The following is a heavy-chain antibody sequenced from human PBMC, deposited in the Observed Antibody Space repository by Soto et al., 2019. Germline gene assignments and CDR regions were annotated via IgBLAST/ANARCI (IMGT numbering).Heavy chain of an antibody. CDR3: ATSGTYYGKFDY. J-gene: IGHJ4*02. D-gene: IGHD1-26*01. CDR1: GGSISSSSYY. V-gene: IGHV4-39*01. CDR2: IYYSGST. Sequence: ETLSLTCTVSGGSISSSSYYWGWVRQPPGKGLEWIGSIYYSGSTYYNPSLKSQITMSIDTSKNQFSLKLSSVTAADTAVYYCATSGTYYGKFDYWGQGTLVTSPQ.